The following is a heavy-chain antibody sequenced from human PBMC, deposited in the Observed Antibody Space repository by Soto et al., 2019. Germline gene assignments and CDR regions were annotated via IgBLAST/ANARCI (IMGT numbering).Heavy chain of an antibody. V-gene: IGHV4-61*01. CDR3: ARGWGPFDY. CDR2: IYYSGGT. J-gene: IGHJ4*02. D-gene: IGHD2-21*02. CDR1: GDSVSSGYYF. Sequence: PSETLSLTCIVSGDSVSSGYYFWGWIRLPPGKGLEWIGYIYYSGGTNYNPSLKSRVTISVDTSKNQFSLKLSSVTAADTAVYYCARGWGPFDYWGQGTLVTVSS.